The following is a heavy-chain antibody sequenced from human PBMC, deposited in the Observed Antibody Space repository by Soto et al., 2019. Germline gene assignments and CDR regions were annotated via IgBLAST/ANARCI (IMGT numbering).Heavy chain of an antibody. Sequence: GGSLRLSCAASGFTVSSNYMSWVRQAPGKGLEWVSVIYSGGSTYYADSVKGRFTISRDNSKNTLYLQMNSLRAEDTAVYYCARTRPYPPYYYYGMDVWGQGTTVTVSS. CDR2: IYSGGST. CDR1: GFTVSSNY. J-gene: IGHJ6*02. CDR3: ARTRPYPPYYYYGMDV. V-gene: IGHV3-53*01.